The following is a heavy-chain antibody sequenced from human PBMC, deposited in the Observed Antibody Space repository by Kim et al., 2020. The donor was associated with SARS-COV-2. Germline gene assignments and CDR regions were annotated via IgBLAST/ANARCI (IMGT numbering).Heavy chain of an antibody. V-gene: IGHV1-69*13. D-gene: IGHD1-20*01. CDR2: TIPIYGTT. CDR3: ARDGITGTSSPTDGFDV. Sequence: SVKVSCKASGGIFSLFAISWVRQAPGQWLEWMGGTIPIYGTTNYAQRFQGRVSITADESTSTAYMELSSLTSEDTAMYFCARDGITGTSSPTDGFDVWG. CDR1: GGIFSLFA. J-gene: IGHJ3*01.